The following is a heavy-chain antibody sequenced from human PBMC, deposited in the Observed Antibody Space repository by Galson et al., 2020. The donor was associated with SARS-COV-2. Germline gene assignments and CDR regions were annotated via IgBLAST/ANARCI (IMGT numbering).Heavy chain of an antibody. CDR3: AKGSHIVVVVAATTLDY. V-gene: IGHV3-23*01. D-gene: IGHD2-15*01. J-gene: IGHJ4*02. Sequence: GGSLRLSCAASGFTFSSYAMSWVRQAPGKGLEWVSAISGSGGSTYYADSVKGRFTISRDNSKNTLYLQMNSLRAEDTAVYYCAKGSHIVVVVAATTLDYWGQGTLVTVSS. CDR2: ISGSGGST. CDR1: GFTFSSYA.